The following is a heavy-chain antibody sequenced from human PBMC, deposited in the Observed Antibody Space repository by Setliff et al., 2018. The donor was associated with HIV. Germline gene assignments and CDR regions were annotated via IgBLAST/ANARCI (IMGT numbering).Heavy chain of an antibody. CDR1: GGSITSNNYY. D-gene: IGHD4-17*01. Sequence: PSETLSLTCTVSGGSITSNNYYWGWIRQTPGKGLEWIASIFHSGHTNGDSSFMSRVTMSVDTSKNQFSLNLSSVTAADTAVYYCARELPHGGDYTLTTYYMDVWGKGTTVTVSS. CDR3: ARELPHGGDYTLTTYYMDV. V-gene: IGHV4-39*02. J-gene: IGHJ6*03. CDR2: IFHSGHT.